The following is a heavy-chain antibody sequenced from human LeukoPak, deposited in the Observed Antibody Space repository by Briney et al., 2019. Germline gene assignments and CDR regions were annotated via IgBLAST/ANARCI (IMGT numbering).Heavy chain of an antibody. V-gene: IGHV4-61*02. CDR3: ARGFHSNSWYIDY. D-gene: IGHD6-13*01. J-gene: IGHJ4*02. Sequence: SETLSLTCTVSGGSISSGSYYWSWIRQPAGKGLEWIGRIYTSGSTNYNPSLKSGVTISVDTSKNQFSLKLRSVTAADTAVYYCARGFHSNSWYIDYWGQGTLVTVSS. CDR2: IYTSGST. CDR1: GGSISSGSYY.